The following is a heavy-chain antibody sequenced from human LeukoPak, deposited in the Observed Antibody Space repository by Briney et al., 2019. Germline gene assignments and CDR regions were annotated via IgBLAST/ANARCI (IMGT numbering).Heavy chain of an antibody. D-gene: IGHD3/OR15-3a*01. CDR1: GYSFATYW. J-gene: IGHJ4*02. CDR3: ARYYFWTGSYFFDH. V-gene: IGHV5-51*01. CDR2: IYPGDSDS. Sequence: GESLKISCRGSGYSFATYWIGWVRQMPGKGLEWMGIIYPGDSDSRYSPSFQGQVTISADKSSNTAYLQWSSLKASDTAMYYCARYYFWTGSYFFDHWGQGTLVTVSS.